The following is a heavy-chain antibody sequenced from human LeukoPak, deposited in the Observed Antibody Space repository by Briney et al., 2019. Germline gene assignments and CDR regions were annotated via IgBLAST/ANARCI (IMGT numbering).Heavy chain of an antibody. D-gene: IGHD3-10*01. CDR1: GYSFTSYW. CDR2: IYPGDSDT. Sequence: GESLKISCKGSGYSFTSYWIGWVRQMPGKGLAWMGIIYPGDSDTRYSPSFQGQVTISTDTSVSTAYLQWSSLKASDTAMYYCARATARGSDYWGQGTLVTVSS. V-gene: IGHV5-51*01. CDR3: ARATARGSDY. J-gene: IGHJ4*02.